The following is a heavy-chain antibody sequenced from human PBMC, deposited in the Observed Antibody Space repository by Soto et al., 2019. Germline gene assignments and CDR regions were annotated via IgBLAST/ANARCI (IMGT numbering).Heavy chain of an antibody. Sequence: QVQLVQSRAEVKKPGASVTVSCKTSGYTFSNYGINWVRQAPGQGLEWMGWISGYNGNTNYAQTVQGRVTMTTDTSTGTVYMVLRSLKSDDTAIYYCSRFIMVGGWFDPNYYHGMDVWGQGTTVTVSS. CDR3: SRFIMVGGWFDPNYYHGMDV. V-gene: IGHV1-18*01. CDR1: GYTFSNYG. CDR2: ISGYNGNT. D-gene: IGHD6-19*01. J-gene: IGHJ6*02.